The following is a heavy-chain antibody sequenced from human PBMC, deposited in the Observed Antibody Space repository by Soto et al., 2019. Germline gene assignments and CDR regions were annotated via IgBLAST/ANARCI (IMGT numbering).Heavy chain of an antibody. Sequence: ASVKVSCKASEYTFTSYYMHWVRQAPGQGLEWMGIINPSGSSTSYAQNFQGRVTMTRDTSTSTVYMELSSLRAEDTAVYYCAKVAQIIVITFGGEAIRCYFDYWGREPWSPSPQ. V-gene: IGHV1-46*01. CDR1: EYTFTSYY. CDR2: INPSGSST. CDR3: AKVAQIIVITFGGEAIRCYFDY. D-gene: IGHD3-16*01. J-gene: IGHJ4*02.